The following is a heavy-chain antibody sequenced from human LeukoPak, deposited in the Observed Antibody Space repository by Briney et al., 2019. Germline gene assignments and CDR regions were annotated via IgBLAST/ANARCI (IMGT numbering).Heavy chain of an antibody. Sequence: GGSLRLSCAASGFTFSSYAMSWVRQAPGKGLEWVSAISGSGGITYYADSVKGRFTISRDNSKNTLYLQMNSLRAEDTAVYYCAKDSGLIVGATNYYYYMDVWGKGTTVTVSS. CDR2: ISGSGGIT. CDR1: GFTFSSYA. CDR3: AKDSGLIVGATNYYYYMDV. J-gene: IGHJ6*03. D-gene: IGHD1-26*01. V-gene: IGHV3-23*01.